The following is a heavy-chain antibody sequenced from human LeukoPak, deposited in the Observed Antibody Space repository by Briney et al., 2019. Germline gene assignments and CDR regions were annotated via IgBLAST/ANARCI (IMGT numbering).Heavy chain of an antibody. CDR2: INHSGST. CDR3: ATPEAGAVPAARRNFDY. D-gene: IGHD2-2*01. Sequence: SKTLSLTCAVCGGCFSGYYWSWSRQPPGKGLEWIGEINHSGSTNYNPSLKSRVTISVDTSKNQFSLKLSSVTAADTAVYYCATPEAGAVPAARRNFDYWGQGTLVTVSS. CDR1: GGCFSGYY. V-gene: IGHV4-34*01. J-gene: IGHJ4*02.